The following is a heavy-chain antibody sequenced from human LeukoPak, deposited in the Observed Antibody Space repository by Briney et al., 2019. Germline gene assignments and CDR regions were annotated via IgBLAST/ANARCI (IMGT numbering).Heavy chain of an antibody. CDR1: GYTFTGYY. Sequence: GASVKVSCKASGYTFTGYYLHWVRQAPGQGLEWMGWINPNSGATNYAQRFQGRVTMTRDTSISTAYMELSRLRSDDTAVYYCARDLKWEPRANAFDIWGQGTTVTVSS. D-gene: IGHD1-26*01. CDR3: ARDLKWEPRANAFDI. J-gene: IGHJ3*02. V-gene: IGHV1-2*02. CDR2: INPNSGAT.